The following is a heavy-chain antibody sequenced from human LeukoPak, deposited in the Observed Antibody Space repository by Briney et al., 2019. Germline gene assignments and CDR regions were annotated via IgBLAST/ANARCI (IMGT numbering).Heavy chain of an antibody. CDR3: ARDGRGSSTSG. Sequence: PGGSLRLSCAASGFTFSSYSMNWVRQAPGKGLEWVSSISSSSSYIYCADSVKGRFTISRDNAKNSLYLQMNSLRAEDTAVYYCARDGRGSSTSGWGQGTLVTVSS. CDR1: GFTFSSYS. J-gene: IGHJ4*02. V-gene: IGHV3-21*01. D-gene: IGHD2-2*01. CDR2: ISSSSSYI.